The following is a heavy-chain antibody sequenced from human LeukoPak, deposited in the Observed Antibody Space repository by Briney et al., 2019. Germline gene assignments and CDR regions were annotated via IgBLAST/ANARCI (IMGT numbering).Heavy chain of an antibody. D-gene: IGHD6-19*01. CDR1: GGSINSYF. V-gene: IGHV4-59*01. CDR2: IYYSGST. Sequence: SETLSLTCTVSGGSINSYFWSWIRQPPEKGLEWIGYIYYSGSTNYNPSLKSRVTISVDTSKNQFSLKLSSVTAADTAVYYCARKSSSGWYFDYWGQGTLVTVSS. J-gene: IGHJ4*02. CDR3: ARKSSSGWYFDY.